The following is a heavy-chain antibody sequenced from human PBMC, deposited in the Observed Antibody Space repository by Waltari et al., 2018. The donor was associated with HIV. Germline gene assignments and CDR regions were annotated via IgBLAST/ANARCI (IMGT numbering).Heavy chain of an antibody. CDR3: ARRRDYDNSGHYYYFDY. CDR1: GASISSGGYY. V-gene: IGHV4-31*03. Sequence: QVQLQESGPGLVKPSQTLSLTCTVSGASISSGGYYWSWIRQHPGKGLEWIGYIYYSGITYYNPSLKSRVTISVDTSKNQFSLKMTSVTAADTAVYYCARRRDYDNSGHYYYFDYWGQGALVTVSS. J-gene: IGHJ4*02. CDR2: IYYSGIT. D-gene: IGHD3-22*01.